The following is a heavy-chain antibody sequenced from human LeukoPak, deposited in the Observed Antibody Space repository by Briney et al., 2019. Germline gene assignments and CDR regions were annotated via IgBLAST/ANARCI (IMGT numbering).Heavy chain of an antibody. Sequence: SQTLSLTCTVSGGSISSGSYYWSWIRQPAGKGLEWMGRLYTSGSTNYNPSLKSRVTISVDTSKNQFSLKLSSVTAADTAVYYCARVVYDILTGYNHFDYWGQGTLVTVSS. CDR1: GGSISSGSYY. J-gene: IGHJ4*02. CDR3: ARVVYDILTGYNHFDY. V-gene: IGHV4-61*02. CDR2: LYTSGST. D-gene: IGHD3-9*01.